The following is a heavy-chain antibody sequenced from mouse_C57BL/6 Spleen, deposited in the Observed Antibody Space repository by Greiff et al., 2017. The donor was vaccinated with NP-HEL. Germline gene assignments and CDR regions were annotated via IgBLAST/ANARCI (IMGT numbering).Heavy chain of an antibody. CDR1: GYTFTDYE. CDR3: TRYAGFDY. Sequence: QVQLQQSGAELVRPGASVTLSCKASGYTFTDYEMHWVKQTPVHGLEWIGAIDPETGGTAYNQKFKSKAILTADKSSSTAYMELRSLTSEDSAVYYCTRYAGFDYWGQGTTLTVSS. CDR2: IDPETGGT. J-gene: IGHJ2*01. D-gene: IGHD6-5*01. V-gene: IGHV1-15*01.